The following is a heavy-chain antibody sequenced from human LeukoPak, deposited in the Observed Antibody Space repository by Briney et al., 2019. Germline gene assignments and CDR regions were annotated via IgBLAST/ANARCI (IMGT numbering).Heavy chain of an antibody. CDR3: ARDWGSGYDFGPYYFDY. Sequence: GGSLRLSCAASGFTFSSYGMHWVRQAPGKGLEWVAVIWYDGSNKYYADSVKGRFTISRDNSKNTLYLQMNSLRAEDTAVYYCARDWGSGYDFGPYYFDYWGQGTLVTVSS. J-gene: IGHJ4*02. CDR1: GFTFSSYG. V-gene: IGHV3-33*01. CDR2: IWYDGSNK. D-gene: IGHD5-12*01.